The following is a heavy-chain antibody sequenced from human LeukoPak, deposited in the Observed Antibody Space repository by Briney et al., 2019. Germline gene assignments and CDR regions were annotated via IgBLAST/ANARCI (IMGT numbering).Heavy chain of an antibody. D-gene: IGHD3-22*01. CDR1: GFTFSDHY. V-gene: IGHV3-72*01. J-gene: IGHJ5*01. CDR2: TRNKANSYST. Sequence: GGSLRLSCAASGFTFSDHYMDWVRQAPGKGLEWVGRTRNKANSYSTEYAASVKGRFTISRDESKNSLYLQMNSLKTEGTAVYYCARGGTHYYDSSAYYSPWGQGTLVTVSS. CDR3: ARGGTHYYDSSAYYSP.